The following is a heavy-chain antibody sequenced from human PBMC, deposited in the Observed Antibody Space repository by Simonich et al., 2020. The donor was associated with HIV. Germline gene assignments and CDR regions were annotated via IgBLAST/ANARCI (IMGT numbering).Heavy chain of an antibody. CDR1: GYTLPELS. CDR3: AAVKYYYDSSGFSYDGVDV. J-gene: IGHJ3*01. Sequence: QVQLVQSGAEVKKPGASVKVSCKVSGYTLPELSMPWGRQAPGKGVEWTGGVNPEDGKTIYAQKFQGRGTMTEDSSTDTANVEMSSLTSEDTAVYFGAAVKYYYDSSGFSYDGVDVWGQGTMVTVSS. CDR2: VNPEDGKT. D-gene: IGHD3-22*01. V-gene: IGHV1-24*01.